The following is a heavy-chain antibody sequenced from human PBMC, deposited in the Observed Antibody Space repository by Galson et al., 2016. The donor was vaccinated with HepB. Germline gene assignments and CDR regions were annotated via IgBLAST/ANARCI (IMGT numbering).Heavy chain of an antibody. V-gene: IGHV3-30*02. J-gene: IGHJ4*02. CDR1: GFVFSSYG. CDR3: ARAPRFCTSISCPSFFDS. CDR2: IRYDGSKT. D-gene: IGHD2-2*01. Sequence: SLRLSCAASGFVFSSYGMHWVRQAPGKGLEWVASIRYDGSKTYYRDSVRGRFTVSRDNSKNTMHLEMNSLRGEDTAVFYRARAPRFCTSISCPSFFDSWGQGALVTVSS.